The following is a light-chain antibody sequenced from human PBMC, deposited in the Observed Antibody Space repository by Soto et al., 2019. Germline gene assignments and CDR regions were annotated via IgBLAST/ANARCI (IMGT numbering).Light chain of an antibody. J-gene: IGKJ3*01. Sequence: EIVLTQSPATLSLSPGERATLSCRASQSVSSYLAWYQQKPGQAPRLLIYDASNRATGIPARFSGSGSGTAVTLTSSSLEPEDFAVYYCQQRSNWPPITFGPGTKVDIK. CDR1: QSVSSY. V-gene: IGKV3-11*01. CDR3: QQRSNWPPIT. CDR2: DAS.